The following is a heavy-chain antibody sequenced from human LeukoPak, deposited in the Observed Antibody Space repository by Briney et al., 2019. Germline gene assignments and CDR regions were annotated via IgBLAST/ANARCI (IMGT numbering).Heavy chain of an antibody. J-gene: IGHJ5*02. D-gene: IGHD2-2*01. V-gene: IGHV1-2*02. CDR2: INPNSGGT. CDR1: GYTFTGYY. Sequence: ASVKVSCKASGYTFTGYYMHWVRQAPGQGLEWMGWINPNSGGTNYAQKFQGRVTMTRDTSISTAYMELSRLRSDDTAVYYCAREIGQYQLLKSVGWFDPWGQGTLVTVSS. CDR3: AREIGQYQLLKSVGWFDP.